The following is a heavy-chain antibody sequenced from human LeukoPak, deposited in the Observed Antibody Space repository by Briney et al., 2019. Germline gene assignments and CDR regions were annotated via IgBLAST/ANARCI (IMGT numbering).Heavy chain of an antibody. Sequence: SETLSLTCTVSGGSISSSSYYWGWIRQPPWKGLEWIGTIYYSGSTYYNPSLKSRVTISVDTSKNQFSLKLSSVTAADTAVYYCSRVVPMYSSDWYDDYWGQGTLVTVSS. D-gene: IGHD6-19*01. V-gene: IGHV4-39*01. CDR3: SRVVPMYSSDWYDDY. CDR2: IYYSGST. J-gene: IGHJ4*02. CDR1: GGSISSSSYY.